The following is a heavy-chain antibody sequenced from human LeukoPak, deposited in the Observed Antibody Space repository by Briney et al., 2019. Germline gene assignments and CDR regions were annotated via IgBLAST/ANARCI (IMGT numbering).Heavy chain of an antibody. CDR2: ISSSSSYI. J-gene: IGHJ3*02. Sequence: GGSLRLSCAASGFTFSSYTMNWVRQAPGKGLERVSSISSSSSYIYYADSAKGRFTISRDNAKNSLYLQMNSLRAEDTAVYYCARVRDHLDIVVVPAAILQDAFDIWGQGTLVTVSS. CDR3: ARVRDHLDIVVVPAAILQDAFDI. D-gene: IGHD2-2*02. V-gene: IGHV3-21*01. CDR1: GFTFSSYT.